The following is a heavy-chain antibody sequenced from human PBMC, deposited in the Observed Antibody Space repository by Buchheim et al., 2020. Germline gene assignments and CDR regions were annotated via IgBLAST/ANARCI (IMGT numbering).Heavy chain of an antibody. D-gene: IGHD5-18*01. Sequence: QVQLQQWGAGLLKPSETLSLTCAVYGGSFSGYYWSWIRQPPGKGLEWIGEINHSGSTNYNPSLKSRVTISVDTSKNQFSLKLSSVTAADTAVYYCARGRNRGYSYGLPYYYYGMDVWGQGTT. CDR3: ARGRNRGYSYGLPYYYYGMDV. V-gene: IGHV4-34*01. CDR2: INHSGST. CDR1: GGSFSGYY. J-gene: IGHJ6*02.